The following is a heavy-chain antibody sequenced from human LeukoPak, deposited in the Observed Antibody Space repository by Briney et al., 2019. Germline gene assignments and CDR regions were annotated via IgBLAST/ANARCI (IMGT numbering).Heavy chain of an antibody. J-gene: IGHJ4*02. CDR2: ISGSGGST. Sequence: GGSLRLSCAASGFTFGSYAMGWVRRAPGKGLEWVSTISGSGGSTYYADSVKGRFTISRDNSKNTLYLQMNSLRAEDTAVYYCAKVTVWSVASFDYWGQGTLVTVSS. V-gene: IGHV3-23*01. CDR3: AKVTVWSVASFDY. CDR1: GFTFGSYA. D-gene: IGHD6-19*01.